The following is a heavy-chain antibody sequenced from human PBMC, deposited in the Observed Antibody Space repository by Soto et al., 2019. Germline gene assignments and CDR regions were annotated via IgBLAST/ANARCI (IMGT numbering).Heavy chain of an antibody. Sequence: GGSLRLSCEASGFIFSSYAMNWVRQAPGKGLQWVSSITGSSDYTSYIASVKGRFTISRDNAKNSLYLQMNSLRAEDTAVYYCEREGLGIPHYRSGGSCQTYYYYGMDVWGQGTTVTVSS. CDR3: EREGLGIPHYRSGGSCQTYYYYGMDV. CDR1: GFIFSSYA. J-gene: IGHJ6*02. D-gene: IGHD2-15*01. V-gene: IGHV3-21*01. CDR2: ITGSSDYT.